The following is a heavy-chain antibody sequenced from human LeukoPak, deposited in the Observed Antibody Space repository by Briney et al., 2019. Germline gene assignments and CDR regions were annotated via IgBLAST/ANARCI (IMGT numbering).Heavy chain of an antibody. J-gene: IGHJ4*02. CDR3: AKEGAAFSVDY. CDR1: GFTFSSYW. Sequence: GSLRLSCAASGFTFSSYWMHWVRQAPGKGLVWVSRINSDGSSTSYADSVKGRFTISRDNAKNTLYLQMNSLRAEDTAVYYCAKEGAAFSVDYWAQETLVTVSS. CDR2: INSDGSST. V-gene: IGHV3-74*01. D-gene: IGHD6-25*01.